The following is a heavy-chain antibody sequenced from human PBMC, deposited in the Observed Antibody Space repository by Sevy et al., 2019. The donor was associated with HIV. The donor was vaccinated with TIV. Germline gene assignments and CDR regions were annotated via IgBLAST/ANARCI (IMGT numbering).Heavy chain of an antibody. D-gene: IGHD1-26*01. Sequence: GGSLRRSCAASGFTFSSYGMHWVRQAPGKGLEWVAVISYDGSNKYYADSVKGRFTISRDNSKNTLYLQMNSLRAEETAVYYCAKDPASGSYHAGYWGQGTLVTVSS. CDR3: AKDPASGSYHAGY. J-gene: IGHJ4*02. CDR2: ISYDGSNK. CDR1: GFTFSSYG. V-gene: IGHV3-30*18.